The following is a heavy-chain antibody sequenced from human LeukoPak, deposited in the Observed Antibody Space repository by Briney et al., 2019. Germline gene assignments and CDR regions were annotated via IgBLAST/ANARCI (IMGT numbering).Heavy chain of an antibody. D-gene: IGHD3-22*01. CDR1: GVSISGHY. CDR3: ARDQGDSSGYWNYFDY. CDR2: TFSSGGT. J-gene: IGHJ4*02. V-gene: IGHV4-59*11. Sequence: PSETLSLTCTVSGVSISGHYWSWIRQSPGKGLEWIGYTFSSGGTTYNPSLKSRVTISVDTSKNQFSLKLSSVTAADTAVYYCARDQGDSSGYWNYFDYWGQGTLVTVSS.